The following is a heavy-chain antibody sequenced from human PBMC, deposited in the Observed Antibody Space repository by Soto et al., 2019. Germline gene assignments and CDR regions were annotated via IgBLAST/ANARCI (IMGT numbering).Heavy chain of an antibody. CDR3: ASGDPPLWFGE. D-gene: IGHD3-10*01. CDR1: GFTFSDYY. Sequence: QVQLVESGGGLVKPGGSLRLSCAASGFTFSDYYMSWIRQAPGKGLEWVSYISSSSSYTNYADSVKGRFTISRDNAKNTLYLQMNSLRAEDTAVDYCASGDPPLWFGEGGQGTTVTVSS. CDR2: ISSSSSYT. J-gene: IGHJ6*02. V-gene: IGHV3-11*05.